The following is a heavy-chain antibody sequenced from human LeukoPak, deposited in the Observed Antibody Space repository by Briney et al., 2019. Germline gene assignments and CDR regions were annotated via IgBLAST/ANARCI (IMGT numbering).Heavy chain of an antibody. CDR3: ARDDIVVVPAAQGDYYYYMDV. Sequence: GGSLRLSCAASGFTSSSYSMNWVRQAPGKGLEWVSSISSSSSYIYYADSVKGRFTISRDNAKNSLYLQMNSLRAEDTAVYYCARDDIVVVPAAQGDYYYYMDVWGKGTTVTVSS. CDR2: ISSSSSYI. J-gene: IGHJ6*03. CDR1: GFTSSSYS. D-gene: IGHD2-2*01. V-gene: IGHV3-21*01.